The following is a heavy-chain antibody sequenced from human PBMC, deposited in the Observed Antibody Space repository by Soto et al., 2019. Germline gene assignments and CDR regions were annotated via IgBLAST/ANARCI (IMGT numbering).Heavy chain of an antibody. CDR3: AMVDVYVTPSPQDV. D-gene: IGHD3-16*01. CDR2: INAYNGNT. V-gene: IGHV1-18*01. J-gene: IGHJ6*02. CDR1: GYRFTSYG. Sequence: QVQLVQSGAEVKNPGASVKVSCKASGYRFTSYGIGWVRQAPGQGLEWMGWINAYNGNTNYAQNVQGRVTLTTDTSASTAYVELRSLRSNDTAVYYCAMVDVYVTPSPQDVWGQGTTVTVSS.